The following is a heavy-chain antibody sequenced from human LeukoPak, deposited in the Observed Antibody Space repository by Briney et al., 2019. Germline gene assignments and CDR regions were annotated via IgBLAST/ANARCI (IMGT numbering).Heavy chain of an antibody. D-gene: IGHD2-2*02. CDR1: GFTFSSYS. V-gene: IGHV3-21*01. CDR2: ISSSSSYI. J-gene: IGHJ4*02. CDR3: ARDVCSSTSCYSTY. Sequence: PGGSLRLSCAASGFTFSSYSMNWVRQAPGKGLEWVSSISSSSSYIYYADSVKGRFTISRDNAKNSLYLQMNSLRDEDTAVYYCARDVCSSTSCYSTYWGQGTLVTVSS.